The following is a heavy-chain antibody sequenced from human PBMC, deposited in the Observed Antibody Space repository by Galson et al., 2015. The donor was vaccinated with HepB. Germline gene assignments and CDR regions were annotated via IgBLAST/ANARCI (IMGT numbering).Heavy chain of an antibody. Sequence: VKVSCKASGFTFTSSAVQWVRQARGQRLEWIGWIVVGSGNTNYAQKFQERVTITRDMSTSTAYMELSSLRSEDTAVYYCAAGTGATPYYYYGMDVWGQGTTVTVSS. CDR1: GFTFTSSA. V-gene: IGHV1-58*01. CDR2: IVVGSGNT. J-gene: IGHJ6*02. CDR3: AAGTGATPYYYYGMDV. D-gene: IGHD1-26*01.